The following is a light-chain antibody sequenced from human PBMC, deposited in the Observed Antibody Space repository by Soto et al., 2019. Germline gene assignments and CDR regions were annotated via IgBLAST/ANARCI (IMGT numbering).Light chain of an antibody. CDR3: QRYNSNSRT. V-gene: IGKV1-5*01. Sequence: DIQMTQSPSTLSASVGDRVTITCRASQNVDNWVAWYQQKPGKAPKFLIYDASNLESGVPSRFSGRGSGTEFTLTISSLQPDDFATYDCQRYNSNSRTFGQGTRV. J-gene: IGKJ1*01. CDR1: QNVDNW. CDR2: DAS.